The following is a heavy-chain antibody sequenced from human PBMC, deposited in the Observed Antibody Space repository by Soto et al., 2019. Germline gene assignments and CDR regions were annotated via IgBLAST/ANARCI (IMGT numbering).Heavy chain of an antibody. J-gene: IGHJ6*02. CDR1: IFTFSSYG. D-gene: IGHD1-1*01. Sequence: GGSLRLSCAASIFTFSSYGMHWVRQAPGKGLEWVAVISYDGTNKYYADSVKGRFTISRDNFKNTLYLQMNSLRAEDTAVYYCAKDGTRYYNHGMDVWGQGTTVTVSS. CDR2: ISYDGTNK. CDR3: AKDGTRYYNHGMDV. V-gene: IGHV3-30*18.